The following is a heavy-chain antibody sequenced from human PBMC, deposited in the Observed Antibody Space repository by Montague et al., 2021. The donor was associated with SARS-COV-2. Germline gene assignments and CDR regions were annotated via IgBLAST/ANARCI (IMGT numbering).Heavy chain of an antibody. CDR2: INYIGDT. D-gene: IGHD2-8*02. V-gene: IGHV4-59*01. CDR1: GGSINNYQ. Sequence: SETLSLTCSVSGGSINNYQWNWIRQSPGKGPEWIGYINYIGDTNYNPSLRGRVTMSVDRSTNQFSLRLNSVTAADSAVYYCARDGTLYWHVTYFDYWGQGALVTVSS. J-gene: IGHJ4*02. CDR3: ARDGTLYWHVTYFDY.